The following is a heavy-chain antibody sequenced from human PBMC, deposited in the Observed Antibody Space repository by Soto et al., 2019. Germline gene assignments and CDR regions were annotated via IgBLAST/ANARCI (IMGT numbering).Heavy chain of an antibody. V-gene: IGHV4-4*02. CDR3: ARGFLDWLDTYYYYGMDV. CDR1: GGSISSSNW. Sequence: SETLSLTCAVSGGSISSSNWWSWVRQPPGKGLEWIGEIYHSGSTNYNPSLKSRVTISVDKSKNQFSLKLSSVTAADTAVYYCARGFLDWLDTYYYYGMDVWGQGTTVT. J-gene: IGHJ6*02. CDR2: IYHSGST. D-gene: IGHD3-3*01.